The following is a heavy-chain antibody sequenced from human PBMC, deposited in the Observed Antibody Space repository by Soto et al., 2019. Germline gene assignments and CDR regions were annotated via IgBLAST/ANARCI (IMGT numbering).Heavy chain of an antibody. CDR1: GFTFSSSG. V-gene: IGHV3-30*18. D-gene: IGHD3-16*02. Sequence: QVQLVESGGGVVQPGRSLRLSCAASGFTFSSSGMHWVRQAPGKGPEWVAIISYDGSNKYYADSVEGRFTISRDNSKNPLFLQIYSLRPEDTAVYFCAKDNPSIAYWGQGTLVTVSS. CDR2: ISYDGSNK. J-gene: IGHJ4*02. CDR3: AKDNPSIAY.